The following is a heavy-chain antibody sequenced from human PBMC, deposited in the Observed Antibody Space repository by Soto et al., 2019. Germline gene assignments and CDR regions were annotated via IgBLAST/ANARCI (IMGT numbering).Heavy chain of an antibody. CDR3: AKEKHDASWTAFDY. CDR2: IGRDGIYT. CDR1: GFTFDDFS. Sequence: EVQLVESGGAVVQPGGSLRLSCAASGFTFDDFSMHWVRQAPGKGLEWVSLIGRDGIYTYYADSVKGRFTISRDNSKNSLYLHMHSLRTEDTAFYFCAKEKHDASWTAFDYWGQGTLVTVSS. D-gene: IGHD2-2*01. J-gene: IGHJ4*02. V-gene: IGHV3-43*01.